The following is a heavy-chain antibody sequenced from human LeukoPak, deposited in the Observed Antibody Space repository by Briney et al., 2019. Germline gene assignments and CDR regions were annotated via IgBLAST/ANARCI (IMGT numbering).Heavy chain of an antibody. Sequence: ASVKVSCKAFGYIFTSYYMHWVRQAPGQGLEWMGIINPSGGTTSYAQKFQGRVTMARDTSTSTVYMELNSLRSEDTAVYYCGRSRSSCYDYWGQGTLVTVSS. CDR1: GYIFTSYY. V-gene: IGHV1-46*01. CDR3: GRSRSSCYDY. J-gene: IGHJ4*02. D-gene: IGHD2-2*01. CDR2: INPSGGTT.